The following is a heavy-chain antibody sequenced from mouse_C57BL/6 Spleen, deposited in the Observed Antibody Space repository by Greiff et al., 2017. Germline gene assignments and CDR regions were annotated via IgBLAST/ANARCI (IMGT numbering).Heavy chain of an antibody. V-gene: IGHV1-76*01. J-gene: IGHJ2*01. D-gene: IGHD2-2*01. Sequence: VQLQQSGAELVRPGASVSLSCKVSGYTFTDYYINWVHQPPGQGLEWIARIYPGSGYTYYNEKCKGKATLNAEKSASTAYMQLSSLTSEDSAVYFCATMVTTDYFDYWGQGTTLTVSS. CDR2: IYPGSGYT. CDR3: ATMVTTDYFDY. CDR1: GYTFTDYY.